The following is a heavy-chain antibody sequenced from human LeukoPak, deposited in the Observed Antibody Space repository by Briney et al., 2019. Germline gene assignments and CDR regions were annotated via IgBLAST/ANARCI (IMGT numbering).Heavy chain of an antibody. V-gene: IGHV3-23*01. CDR1: GFTPSNYA. D-gene: IGHD2-15*01. Sequence: VGSLRLSCALSGFTPSNYATNWVRHAPRKGLEWVSTISVVGNSTYYAESVKGRFTMSRDNSKNTVYLQMNSLRVEDTAIYYCAKRADGCSGVSCYYYYMDVWGKGTTVTVSS. J-gene: IGHJ6*03. CDR3: AKRADGCSGVSCYYYYMDV. CDR2: ISVVGNST.